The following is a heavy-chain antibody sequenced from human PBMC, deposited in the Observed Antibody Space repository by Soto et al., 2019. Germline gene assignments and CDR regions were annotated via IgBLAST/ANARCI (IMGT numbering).Heavy chain of an antibody. CDR2: ISSSSSYI. CDR3: ARDGPPSIVVVPATASYYSGMDV. CDR1: GFTFSSYS. D-gene: IGHD2-2*01. Sequence: PGGSLRLSCAASGFTFSSYSMNWVRQAPGKGLEWVSSISSSSSYIYYADSVKGRFTISRDNAKNSLYLQMNSLRAEDTAVYYCARDGPPSIVVVPATASYYSGMDVWGQGTTLIVSS. V-gene: IGHV3-21*01. J-gene: IGHJ6*02.